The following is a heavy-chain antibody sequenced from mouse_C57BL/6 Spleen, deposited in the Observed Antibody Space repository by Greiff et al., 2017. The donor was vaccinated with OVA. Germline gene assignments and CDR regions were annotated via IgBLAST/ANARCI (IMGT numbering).Heavy chain of an antibody. J-gene: IGHJ3*01. D-gene: IGHD1-1*01. Sequence: EVKVVESGEGLVKPGGSLKLSCAASGFTFSSYAMSWVRQTPEKRLEWVAYISSGGDYIYHADTVKGRFTISRDNARNTLYLQMSSLMSEDTAMYYCTRDRGSSPAWFAYWGQGTLVTVSA. CDR3: TRDRGSSPAWFAY. V-gene: IGHV5-9-1*02. CDR1: GFTFSSYA. CDR2: ISSGGDYI.